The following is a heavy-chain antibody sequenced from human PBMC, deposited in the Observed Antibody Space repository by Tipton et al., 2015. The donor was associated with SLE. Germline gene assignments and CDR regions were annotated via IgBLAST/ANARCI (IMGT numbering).Heavy chain of an antibody. D-gene: IGHD6-19*01. CDR2: IYTSGST. CDR3: ARETSSLFDY. J-gene: IGHJ4*02. Sequence: LRLSCTVSGGSISSYYWSWIRQPPGKGLEWIGRIYTSGSTNYNPSLKSRVTMSVDTSKNQFSLKLSSVTAADTAVYYCARETSSLFDYWGQGTLVTVSS. V-gene: IGHV4-4*07. CDR1: GGSISSYY.